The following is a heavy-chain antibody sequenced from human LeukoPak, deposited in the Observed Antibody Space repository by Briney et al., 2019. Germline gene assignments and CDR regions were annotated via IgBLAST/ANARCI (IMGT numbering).Heavy chain of an antibody. J-gene: IGHJ4*02. CDR3: ATVVAAGLSPFDY. CDR1: GGSFSDYH. CDR2: INHRGGT. Sequence: LRTLSLTCAVYGGSFSDYHWSWIRQPPGKGLEWVGEINHRGGTNYNPSLKSRVTISVDTSKKQFSLKLTSVTAADTAVYYCATVVAAGLSPFDYWGQGILVTVSS. V-gene: IGHV4-34*01. D-gene: IGHD2-15*01.